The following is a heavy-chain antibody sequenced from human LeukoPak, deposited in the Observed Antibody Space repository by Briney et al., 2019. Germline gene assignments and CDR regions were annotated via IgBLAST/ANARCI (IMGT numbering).Heavy chain of an antibody. V-gene: IGHV3-23*01. CDR2: LSGSGGTI. CDR1: GFTLSNYA. CDR3: AREIDSSGYQANYFDY. Sequence: GGSLRLSCEASGFTLSNYAMSWVRQAPGKGLEWVSTLSGSGGTIYYADSVKGRFTISRDNSKNTLYLQVNSLRAEDTAIYYCAREIDSSGYQANYFDYWGQGTLVTVSS. D-gene: IGHD3-22*01. J-gene: IGHJ4*02.